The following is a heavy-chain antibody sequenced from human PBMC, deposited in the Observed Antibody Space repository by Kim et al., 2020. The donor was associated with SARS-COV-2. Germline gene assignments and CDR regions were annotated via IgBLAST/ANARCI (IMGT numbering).Heavy chain of an antibody. J-gene: IGHJ6*02. CDR3: ARAFCSSSTCYPTARDYYHGMDV. CDR2: INPNGGNT. V-gene: IGHV1-46*01. Sequence: ASVKVSCKASGYTFTNYFIHWVRQAPGQGLEWMGIINPNGGNTNFAQKFQGRVTMTRDTSTSTVYMEISSLGSEDTALYFCARAFCSSSTCYPTARDYYHGMDVWGHGTTVNVSS. D-gene: IGHD2-2*01. CDR1: GYTFTNYF.